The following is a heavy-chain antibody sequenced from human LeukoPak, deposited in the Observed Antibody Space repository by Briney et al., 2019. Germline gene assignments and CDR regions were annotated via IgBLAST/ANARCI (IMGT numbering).Heavy chain of an antibody. V-gene: IGHV3-20*04. CDR2: INWNGGST. D-gene: IGHD2-2*01. CDR1: GFTFDDYG. CDR3: ARYLADIVVVPAAFDAFDI. J-gene: IGHJ3*02. Sequence: GGSLRLSCAASGFTFDDYGMSWVRQAPGKGLEWVSGINWNGGSTGYADSVKGRFTISRDNAKNSLYLQMHSLRAEDTALYYCARYLADIVVVPAAFDAFDIWGQGTMVTVSS.